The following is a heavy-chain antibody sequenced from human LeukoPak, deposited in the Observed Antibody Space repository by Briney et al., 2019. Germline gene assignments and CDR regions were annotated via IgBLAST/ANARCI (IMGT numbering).Heavy chain of an antibody. V-gene: IGHV4-39*07. CDR2: IYYSGST. D-gene: IGHD2/OR15-2a*01. CDR3: ARDDLSGSFDY. Sequence: SETLSLTCSVSAGSINNNNYYWGWIRQPPGKGLEWIGSIYYSGSTYYNPSLKSRVTISVDTSKNQFSLKLSSVTAADTAVYYCARDDLSGSFDYWGQGTLVTVSS. J-gene: IGHJ4*02. CDR1: AGSINNNNYY.